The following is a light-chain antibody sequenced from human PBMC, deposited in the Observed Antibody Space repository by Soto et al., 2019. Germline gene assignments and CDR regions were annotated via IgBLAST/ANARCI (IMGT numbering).Light chain of an antibody. V-gene: IGKV1-12*01. J-gene: IGKJ4*01. CDR1: QGISSG. Sequence: DIKMTQSQSSVSASVGEGVTLPFRASQGISSGLAWYQQKPGKAPKLLIYAASSLQSGVPSRFSGSGSGTDFTLTISSLQPEDFATYYCQQANSFPLTFGGGTKVEIK. CDR3: QQANSFPLT. CDR2: AAS.